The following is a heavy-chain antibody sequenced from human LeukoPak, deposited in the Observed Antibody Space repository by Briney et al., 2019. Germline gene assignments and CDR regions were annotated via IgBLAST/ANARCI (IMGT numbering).Heavy chain of an antibody. Sequence: GGSLRLSCAASGFTLSSYSINWIRQAPGKGLEWVSYISSSSSTIYYADSVKGRFTISRDNAKNSLYLQMNNLRAEDTAVYHCARDFGSGYYLDAFDIWGQGTTVTVSS. CDR1: GFTLSSYS. V-gene: IGHV3-48*01. CDR3: ARDFGSGYYLDAFDI. CDR2: ISSSSSTI. J-gene: IGHJ3*02. D-gene: IGHD3-3*01.